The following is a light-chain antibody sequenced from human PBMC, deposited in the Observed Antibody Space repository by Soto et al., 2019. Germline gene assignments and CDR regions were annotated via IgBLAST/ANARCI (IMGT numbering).Light chain of an antibody. Sequence: EIVLTQSPGTLSLSPGERATLSCRASQSVSSSYLAWYQQKPGQAPRLLIYGASSRATGIQDRFSGSGSGTDFTLTISSLEPEDFAVYYCQQYGSSPGTFGQGTKVEIK. V-gene: IGKV3-20*01. CDR2: GAS. J-gene: IGKJ1*01. CDR1: QSVSSSY. CDR3: QQYGSSPGT.